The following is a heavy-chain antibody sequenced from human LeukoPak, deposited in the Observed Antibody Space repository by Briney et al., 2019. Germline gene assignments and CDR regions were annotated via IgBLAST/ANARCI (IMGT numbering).Heavy chain of an antibody. CDR1: GGSINSSSYY. CDR2: ISNSGST. D-gene: IGHD1-14*01. J-gene: IGHJ4*02. Sequence: SETLSLTCTVSGGSINSSSYYWGWIRQPPGKGLEWIGSISNSGSTYYNPSLKSRVTISVDTSKSQFSLNLSSVTAADTAVYYCARGVRLTSFDYWGQGTLVTVSS. CDR3: ARGVRLTSFDY. V-gene: IGHV4-39*07.